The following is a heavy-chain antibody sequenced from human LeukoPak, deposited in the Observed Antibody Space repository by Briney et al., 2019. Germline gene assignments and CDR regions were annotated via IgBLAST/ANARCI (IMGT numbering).Heavy chain of an antibody. V-gene: IGHV4-59*01. D-gene: IGHD2-8*01. CDR2: IHSTGTT. CDR3: ARDATTNGPNWFDP. J-gene: IGHJ5*02. CDR1: GGSINGYY. Sequence: SETLSLTCAVSGGSINGYYWGWIRQPPGKGLEWIGWIHSTGTTKYDPSLTGRVTISVTTSKNQFSLKLTSVTAADTAFYYCARDATTNGPNWFDPWGRGTLVTVSS.